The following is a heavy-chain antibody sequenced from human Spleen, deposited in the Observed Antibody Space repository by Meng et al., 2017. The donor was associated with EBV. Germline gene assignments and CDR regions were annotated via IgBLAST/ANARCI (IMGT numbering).Heavy chain of an antibody. CDR3: ASSPGEMATVLDF. V-gene: IGHV4-34*01. CDR2: VTHNGST. CDR1: ADSFNDFT. D-gene: IGHD5-24*01. J-gene: IGHJ4*02. Sequence: QVSIRQVGSGLVRPSETLSLTCTVLADSFNDFTWSWVRQSPGRGLEWIGEVTHNGSTIYHPSLKSRVAISVDTSKKQFSLTLHSLTAADTGIYFCASSPGEMATVLDFWDRGTLVTVSS.